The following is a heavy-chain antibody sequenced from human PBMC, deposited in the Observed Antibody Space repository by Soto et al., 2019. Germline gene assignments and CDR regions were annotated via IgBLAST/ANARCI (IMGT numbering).Heavy chain of an antibody. J-gene: IGHJ3*02. Sequence: GGSLRLSCAASGFTFSSYAMHWVRQAPGKGLEWVAVISYDGSNKYYADSVKGRFTISRDNSKNTLYLQFNSLRAEDTAVYYCAKGGSYYDSVAFDIWGQRTMVTVSS. CDR1: GFTFSSYA. CDR3: AKGGSYYDSVAFDI. V-gene: IGHV3-30-3*01. CDR2: ISYDGSNK. D-gene: IGHD3-22*01.